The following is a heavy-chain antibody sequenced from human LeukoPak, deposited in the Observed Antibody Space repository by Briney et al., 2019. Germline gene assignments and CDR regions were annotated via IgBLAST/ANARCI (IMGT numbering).Heavy chain of an antibody. CDR2: ISTNGGNT. D-gene: IGHD1/OR15-1a*01. CDR1: GFTFSNYA. J-gene: IGHJ2*01. CDR3: VKTPTATTASWYFHL. Sequence: PGGSLRLSCSASGFTFSNYAMHWVRQAPGKGLEYVSAISTNGGNTHYADSVKGRSTISRDNSKNTLYLQMSSLRGDDTAVYYCVKTPTATTASWYFHLWGRGTLVTVSS. V-gene: IGHV3-64D*06.